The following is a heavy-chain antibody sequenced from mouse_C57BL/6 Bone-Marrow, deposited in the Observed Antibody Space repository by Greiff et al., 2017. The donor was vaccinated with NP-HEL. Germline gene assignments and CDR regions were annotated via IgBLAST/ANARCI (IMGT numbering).Heavy chain of an antibody. CDR3: ARSPYGNYVGYYFDY. V-gene: IGHV1-20*01. J-gene: IGHJ2*01. CDR2: INPYNGDT. CDR1: GYSFTGYF. D-gene: IGHD2-1*01. Sequence: EVQLQQSGPELVKPGDSVKISCKASGYSFTGYFMNWVMQSHGKSLEWIGRINPYNGDTFYNQKFKGKATLTVDKSSSTAHMELRDLTSEDSAVYYCARSPYGNYVGYYFDYWGQGTTLTVSS.